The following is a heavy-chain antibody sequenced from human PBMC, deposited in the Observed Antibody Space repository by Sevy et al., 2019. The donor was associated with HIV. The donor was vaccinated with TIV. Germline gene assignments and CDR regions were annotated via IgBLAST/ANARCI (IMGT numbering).Heavy chain of an antibody. CDR2: ISGSGGST. CDR3: AKVDDVHYDFWSGYSSYGMDV. D-gene: IGHD3-3*01. CDR1: GFTFSSYA. Sequence: GGSLRLSCAASGFTFSSYAMSWVRQAPGKGLEWVSVISGSGGSTYYADSVKGRFTISRDNSKNTLYLQMNSLRAEDTAVYYCAKVDDVHYDFWSGYSSYGMDVWGQGTTVTVSS. V-gene: IGHV3-23*01. J-gene: IGHJ6*02.